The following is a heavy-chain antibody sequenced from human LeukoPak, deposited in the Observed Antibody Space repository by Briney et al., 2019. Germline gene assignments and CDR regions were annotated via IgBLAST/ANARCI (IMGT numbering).Heavy chain of an antibody. V-gene: IGHV3-48*02. CDR3: ARGVNSWNYNYWYFDL. J-gene: IGHJ2*01. D-gene: IGHD1-7*01. CDR1: GFIFNIYS. Sequence: GGSLRLSCAASGFIFNIYSMKWVRQAPGKGGEWVSYISSSGSSIYYADSVRGRFTISRRNAKHFLYLQMTSLRHEDTAVYYCARGVNSWNYNYWYFDLWGRGTLVTVSS. CDR2: ISSSGSSI.